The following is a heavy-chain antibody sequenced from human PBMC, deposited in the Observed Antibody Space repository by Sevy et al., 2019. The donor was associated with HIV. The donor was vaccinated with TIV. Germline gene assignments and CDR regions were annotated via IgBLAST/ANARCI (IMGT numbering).Heavy chain of an antibody. CDR3: TTGGGSITVAGTPFDY. CDR1: GFNFNNTW. D-gene: IGHD6-19*01. Sequence: GGSLRLSCATSGFNFNNTWMSWVRQAPGKGLEWVGRVKSEVDGGTRDYAAPVRGSFTMSRDDSRSTLYLQMDTLTSEDTAVYYCTTGGGSITVAGTPFDYWGQGTQVTVSS. V-gene: IGHV3-15*01. CDR2: VKSEVDGGTR. J-gene: IGHJ4*02.